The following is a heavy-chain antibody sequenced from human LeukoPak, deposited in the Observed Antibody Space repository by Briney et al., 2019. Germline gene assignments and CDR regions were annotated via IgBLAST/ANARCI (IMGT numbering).Heavy chain of an antibody. V-gene: IGHV1-18*01. CDR3: ARDLAAYYYGSGSLRNDY. Sequence: ASVKVSCKASGYTFTSYGISWVRQAPGQGLEWMGWISAYNGNTNYAQKLQGRVTMTTDTSTSTAYMELRSLRSDDTAVYYCARDLAAYYYGSGSLRNDYWGQGTLVTVSS. CDR1: GYTFTSYG. D-gene: IGHD3-10*01. CDR2: ISAYNGNT. J-gene: IGHJ4*02.